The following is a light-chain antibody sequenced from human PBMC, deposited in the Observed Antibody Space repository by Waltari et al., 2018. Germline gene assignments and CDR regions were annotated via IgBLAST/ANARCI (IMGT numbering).Light chain of an antibody. CDR3: NSRDSSINHHYV. J-gene: IGLJ1*01. CDR1: SLRSYS. Sequence: SSELTQDPAVSVALGQTARITCQGDSLRSYSANWSQQKPGQAPILVIYGKNNRPSGIPARFSGSSSGGTASLTITGAQAEDEADYYCNSRDSSINHHYVFGSGTKVTVL. V-gene: IGLV3-19*01. CDR2: GKN.